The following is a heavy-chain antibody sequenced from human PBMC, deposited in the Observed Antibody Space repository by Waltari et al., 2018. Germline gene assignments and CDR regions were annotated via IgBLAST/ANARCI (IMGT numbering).Heavy chain of an antibody. CDR1: GGSISSSSYY. CDR3: ATEGQRGYSYGWDY. D-gene: IGHD5-18*01. V-gene: IGHV4-39*01. J-gene: IGHJ4*02. Sequence: QLQLQESGPGLVKPSETLSLTCTVSGGSISSSSYYWGWIRQPPGKGLEWIGSIYYSGSTYYNPALKSRVIISVDTSKNQFSLKLSSVTAADTAVYYCATEGQRGYSYGWDYWGQGTLVTVSS. CDR2: IYYSGST.